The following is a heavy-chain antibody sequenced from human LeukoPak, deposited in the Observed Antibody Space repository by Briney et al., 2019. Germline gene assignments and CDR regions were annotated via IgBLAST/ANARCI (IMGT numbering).Heavy chain of an antibody. Sequence: GGSLRLSCAASGFTVSSNYMSWVRQAPGKGLEWVSVIYSGGSTYYADSVKGRFTISRDNSKNTLYLQMNSLRAEDTAVYYCAKDRNYYGSGSYYAYWGQGTLVTVSS. D-gene: IGHD3-10*01. V-gene: IGHV3-53*01. CDR1: GFTVSSNY. J-gene: IGHJ4*02. CDR3: AKDRNYYGSGSYYAY. CDR2: IYSGGST.